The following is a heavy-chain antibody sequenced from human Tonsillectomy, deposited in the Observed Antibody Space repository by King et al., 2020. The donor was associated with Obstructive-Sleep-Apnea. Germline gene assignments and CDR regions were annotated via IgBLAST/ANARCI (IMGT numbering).Heavy chain of an antibody. CDR3: ARDDYDILTGYQNSFDP. CDR2: IKQDGNEK. Sequence: VQLVESGGGLVQPGGSLRLSCAASGFTFSTYWMSWVRQAPGTGLEWVANIKQDGNEKYYVDSVKGRFTISRDNAKNALYLKMHSLRAEDTAVYYCARDDYDILTGYQNSFDPWGQGTLVTVSS. J-gene: IGHJ5*02. V-gene: IGHV3-7*01. CDR1: GFTFSTYW. D-gene: IGHD3-9*01.